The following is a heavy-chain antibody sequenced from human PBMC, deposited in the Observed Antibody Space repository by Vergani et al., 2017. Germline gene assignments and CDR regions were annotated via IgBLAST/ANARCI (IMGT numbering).Heavy chain of an antibody. CDR1: GYTFSNYY. D-gene: IGHD3-9*01. V-gene: IGHV1-46*03. CDR3: ARGDYGILTGYRY. Sequence: QVQVVQSGAEVKKSGASEKVSCKTSGYTFSNYYMHWVRQAPGQGLEWMGIINPSGDHTNYAQKFQGRVTMTRDTSTSTVYMELSSLRSEDTAIYYCARGDYGILTGYRYWGQGTLVTVSA. J-gene: IGHJ4*02. CDR2: INPSGDHT.